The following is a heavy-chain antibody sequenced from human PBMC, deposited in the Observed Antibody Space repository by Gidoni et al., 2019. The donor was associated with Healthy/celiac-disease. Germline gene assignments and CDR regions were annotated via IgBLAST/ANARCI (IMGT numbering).Heavy chain of an antibody. CDR2: IYYSGST. CDR1: GGSSSSTRYY. CDR3: ARDAVTTSPAFDI. J-gene: IGHJ3*02. V-gene: IGHV4-39*02. D-gene: IGHD4-17*01. Sequence: QLQLQESGPRLVKRSETLSVTCTVSGGSSSSTRYYWGWIRQPPGKGLGWIGSIYYSGSTYYNPSLKSRVTISVDTSKNQFSLKLSSVTAADTAVYYCARDAVTTSPAFDIWGQGTMVTVSS.